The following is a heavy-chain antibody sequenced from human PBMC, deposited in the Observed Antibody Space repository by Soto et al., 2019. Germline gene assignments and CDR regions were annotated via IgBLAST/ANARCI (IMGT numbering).Heavy chain of an antibody. Sequence: EVQLVESGGGLAQPGGSLRLSCAASGFTFSDHYMDWVRQAPGKGLEWVGRTRHKREHYATEYAASVKGRFTISRDDSESSLLLQMNSLKTEDTAVYCCVSYLYLHPHWGQGTLVTVSS. CDR3: VSYLYLHPH. V-gene: IGHV3-72*01. J-gene: IGHJ4*02. CDR1: GFTFSDHY. CDR2: TRHKREHYAT. D-gene: IGHD3-3*02.